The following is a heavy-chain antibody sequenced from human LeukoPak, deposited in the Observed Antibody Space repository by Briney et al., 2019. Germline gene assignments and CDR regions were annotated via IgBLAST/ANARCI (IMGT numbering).Heavy chain of an antibody. Sequence: GGSLRLSCTASGFPFIEYSMNWVRQVPGKGLEWISYIGIDSGNTKYADSVRGRFTVSADKAKNSLYLQMNSLRVEDMAVYYCARDHNYAFDNWGQGTLVSVAS. D-gene: IGHD1-1*01. CDR3: ARDHNYAFDN. CDR1: GFPFIEYS. J-gene: IGHJ4*02. V-gene: IGHV3-48*01. CDR2: IGIDSGNT.